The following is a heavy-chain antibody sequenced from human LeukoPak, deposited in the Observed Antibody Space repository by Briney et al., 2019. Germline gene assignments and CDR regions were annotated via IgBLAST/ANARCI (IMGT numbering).Heavy chain of an antibody. V-gene: IGHV1-46*01. CDR2: INPSGTST. CDR1: GDTSINYY. CDR3: ARGPRSGVITFGESKKAIDY. Sequence: ASVKVSCKASGDTSINYYMHWVRQAPGQGLEWMGIINPSGTSTTYAQKFQGRVTLTRDTSTSTVYMELSSLTSEDTAFYYCARGPRSGVITFGESKKAIDYWGQGTLVTVSS. D-gene: IGHD3-16*01. J-gene: IGHJ4*02.